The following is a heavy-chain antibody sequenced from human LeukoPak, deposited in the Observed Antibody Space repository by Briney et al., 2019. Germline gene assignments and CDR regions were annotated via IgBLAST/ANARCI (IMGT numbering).Heavy chain of an antibody. CDR3: ARRGRGYYYDSSGYILDY. CDR2: IYYSGST. Sequence: SATLSLTCTVSGGSISSSSYYWGWLRQPPGKGLAWFGSIYYSGSTYYNPSLKSRVTISVDTSKNQFSLKLSSVTAADTAVYYCARRGRGYYYDSSGYILDYWGQGTLVTVSS. V-gene: IGHV4-39*01. J-gene: IGHJ4*02. CDR1: GGSISSSSYY. D-gene: IGHD3-22*01.